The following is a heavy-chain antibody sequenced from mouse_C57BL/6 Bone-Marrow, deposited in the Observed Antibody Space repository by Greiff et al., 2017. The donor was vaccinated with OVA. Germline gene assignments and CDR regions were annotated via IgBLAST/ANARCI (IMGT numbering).Heavy chain of an antibody. D-gene: IGHD1-1*01. CDR1: GYTFTDYE. CDR2: IDPETGGT. J-gene: IGHJ1*03. V-gene: IGHV1-15*01. CDR3: TAFITPVVAGYFDV. Sequence: QLQQSGAELVRPGASVTLSCKASGYTFTDYEMHWVKQTPVHGLEWIGAIDPETGGTAYNQKFKGKAILTADKSSSTAYMELRSLTSQDSAVYYFTAFITPVVAGYFDVWGTGTTVTVSS.